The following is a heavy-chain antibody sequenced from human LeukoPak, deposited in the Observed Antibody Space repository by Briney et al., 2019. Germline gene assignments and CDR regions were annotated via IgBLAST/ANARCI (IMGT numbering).Heavy chain of an antibody. CDR1: GYTFTSYG. D-gene: IGHD2-2*01. J-gene: IGHJ4*02. CDR3: ARVVVGESVVPIAGYFDY. Sequence: GASVKVSCKASGYTFTSYGISWVRQAPGQGLEWMGWISAYNGNTNYAQKLQGRVTMTTDTSTSTAYMELRSLRSDDTAVYYCARVVVGESVVPIAGYFDYWGQGTLVIVSS. CDR2: ISAYNGNT. V-gene: IGHV1-18*01.